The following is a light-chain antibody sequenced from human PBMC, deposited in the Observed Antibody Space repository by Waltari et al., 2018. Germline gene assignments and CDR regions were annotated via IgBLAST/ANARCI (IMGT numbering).Light chain of an antibody. Sequence: NFMLTQPHSVSESPGKTVTLSCTRSRGSVASSYVQWYQPRPGSAPTIVIYEHNQRPSGVPDRFSGSIDSSSNSASLTISGLTTEDEADYYCQSYDSSSQVFGGGTRLTVL. CDR1: RGSVASSY. CDR2: EHN. CDR3: QSYDSSSQV. V-gene: IGLV6-57*03. J-gene: IGLJ3*02.